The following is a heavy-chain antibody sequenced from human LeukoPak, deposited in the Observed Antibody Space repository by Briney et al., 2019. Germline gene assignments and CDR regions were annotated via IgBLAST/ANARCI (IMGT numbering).Heavy chain of an antibody. Sequence: PGGSLRLSCAASGFTFSSYWMPWVRQAPGKGLVWLAVISYDGSQKFYEDSVKGRFTISRDNAKNMLYLQMNSLRVEDTAVYYCARGTVLLWFGVDYWGQGTLVTVSS. J-gene: IGHJ4*02. D-gene: IGHD3-10*01. V-gene: IGHV3-30*03. CDR1: GFTFSSYW. CDR2: ISYDGSQK. CDR3: ARGTVLLWFGVDY.